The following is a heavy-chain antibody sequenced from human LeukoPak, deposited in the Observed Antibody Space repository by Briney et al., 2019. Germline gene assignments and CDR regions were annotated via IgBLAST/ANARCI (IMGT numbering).Heavy chain of an antibody. V-gene: IGHV3-74*01. CDR3: ARDPHGGSGSDPHDAFDI. J-gene: IGHJ3*02. Sequence: GGSLRLSRAASGFTFSRYWMHWVRQAPGKGLVWVSRIKYDGSKTSYADFVKGRFTISRDNAKNTLYLQMNSLRAEDAAVYYCARDPHGGSGSDPHDAFDIWGQGTMVTVSS. CDR2: IKYDGSKT. D-gene: IGHD1-26*01. CDR1: GFTFSRYW.